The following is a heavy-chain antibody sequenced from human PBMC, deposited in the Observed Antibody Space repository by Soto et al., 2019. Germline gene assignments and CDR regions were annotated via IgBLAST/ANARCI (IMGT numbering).Heavy chain of an antibody. CDR2: IIPMFGTA. Sequence: ASVKVSCKAPGGTFSTYAISWVRQAPGQGFEWMGGIIPMFGTANYAQRFQDRVTITADESTNTVYMELSSLRSEDTAVYFCASGIQLWLRRINNGYSGWGQGTLVTGSS. D-gene: IGHD5-18*01. J-gene: IGHJ4*02. V-gene: IGHV1-69*13. CDR3: ASGIQLWLRRINNGYSG. CDR1: GGTFSTYA.